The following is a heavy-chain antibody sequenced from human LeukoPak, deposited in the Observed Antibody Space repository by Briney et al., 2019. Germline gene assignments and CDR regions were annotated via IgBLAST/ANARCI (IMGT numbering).Heavy chain of an antibody. Sequence: SVKVSCKASGGTFSSYAISWVRQAHGQGLEWMGGIIPIFGTANYAQKLQGRVTMTTDTSTSTAYMELRSLRSDDTAVYYCARGGILTGYSRWGQGTLVTVSS. CDR2: IIPIFGTA. D-gene: IGHD3-9*01. J-gene: IGHJ4*02. V-gene: IGHV1-69*05. CDR3: ARGGILTGYSR. CDR1: GGTFSSYA.